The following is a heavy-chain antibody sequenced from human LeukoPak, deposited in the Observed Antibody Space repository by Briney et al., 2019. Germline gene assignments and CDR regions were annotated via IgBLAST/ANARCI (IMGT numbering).Heavy chain of an antibody. D-gene: IGHD2-15*01. CDR3: ARTSRSGAYWRDFDY. CDR2: INSDGSTT. Sequence: GGSLRPSCAASGFTFNNYWMHWVRQAPGKGLVWVSRINSDGSTTTYADSVKGRFTISRDNAENTLYLQMNSLRAEDTAVYYCARTSRSGAYWRDFDYWGQGTLVTVSS. J-gene: IGHJ4*02. V-gene: IGHV3-74*01. CDR1: GFTFNNYW.